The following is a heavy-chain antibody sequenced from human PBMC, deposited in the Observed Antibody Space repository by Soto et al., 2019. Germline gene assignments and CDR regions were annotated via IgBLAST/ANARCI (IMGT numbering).Heavy chain of an antibody. J-gene: IGHJ4*02. Sequence: QVQMQESGPGLVKPSGTLSLTCTVSGDSMTRSVWWTWVRQPPGKVLEWFGEVFHTGNTNYNPSLKSRVTMSVDKSTNEFSLKVTSVTAADTAIYYCARKAWVRFDYWGQGALVTVSS. V-gene: IGHV4-4*02. CDR3: ARKAWVRFDY. CDR2: VFHTGNT. D-gene: IGHD7-27*01. CDR1: GDSMTRSVW.